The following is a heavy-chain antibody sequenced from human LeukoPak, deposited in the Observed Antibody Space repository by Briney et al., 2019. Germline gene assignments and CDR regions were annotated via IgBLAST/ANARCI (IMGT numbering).Heavy chain of an antibody. V-gene: IGHV4-34*01. CDR2: LNHSGST. Sequence: PSETLSLTCAVYGGSLSGYSWSWIRQPPGKGLEWIGELNHSGSTNYNTSLKRRVTISVDTSKNQFSLKLSSVTAADSAFYYCARVPGRPAAVFDYWGQGTLVTVSS. CDR3: ARVPGRPAAVFDY. D-gene: IGHD2-2*01. CDR1: GGSLSGYS. J-gene: IGHJ4*02.